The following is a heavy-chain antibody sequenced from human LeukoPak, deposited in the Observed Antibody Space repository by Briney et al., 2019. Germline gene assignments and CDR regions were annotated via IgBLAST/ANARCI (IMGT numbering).Heavy chain of an antibody. Sequence: SGPTLVNPTQTLTLTCTFSGFSLSTSGVGVGWIRQPPGKALEWLALIYWNDDKRYSPSLKSRLTSTKDTSKNQVVLTMTNMDPVDTATYYCAHRRTGYSSGWYAWFDPWGQRTLVTVSS. CDR1: GFSLSTSGVG. CDR2: IYWNDDK. CDR3: AHRRTGYSSGWYAWFDP. J-gene: IGHJ5*02. D-gene: IGHD6-19*01. V-gene: IGHV2-5*01.